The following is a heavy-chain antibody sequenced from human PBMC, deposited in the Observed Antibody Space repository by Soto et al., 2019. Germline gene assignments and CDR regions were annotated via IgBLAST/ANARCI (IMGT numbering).Heavy chain of an antibody. Sequence: SVKVSCKASGGTFSSYAISWVRQAPGQGLEWMGGIIPIFGTANYAQKFQGRVTITADESTSTAYMELSSLRSEDTAVYYCARVQEDTDPRMDVWGQGTTVTVSS. V-gene: IGHV1-69*13. CDR1: GGTFSSYA. J-gene: IGHJ6*02. CDR3: ARVQEDTDPRMDV. CDR2: IIPIFGTA.